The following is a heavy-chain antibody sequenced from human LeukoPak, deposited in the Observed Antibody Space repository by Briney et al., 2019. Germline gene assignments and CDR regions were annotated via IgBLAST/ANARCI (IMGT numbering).Heavy chain of an antibody. V-gene: IGHV3-30*12. J-gene: IGHJ6*03. CDR1: GFTFSSYG. CDR3: ARESLGSVDPRGYSTTVSQDV. D-gene: IGHD4-17*01. CDR2: ISYDGSNK. Sequence: GGSLRLSCAASGFTFSSYGMHWVRQAPGKGLEWVAVISYDGSNKYYADSVKGRFTISRDNSKNTLYLQMHRLRAEDTAVYYCARESLGSVDPRGYSTTVSQDVWGKGTTVTISS.